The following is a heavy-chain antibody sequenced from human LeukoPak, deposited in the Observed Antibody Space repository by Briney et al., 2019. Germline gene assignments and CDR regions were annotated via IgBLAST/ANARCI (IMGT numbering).Heavy chain of an antibody. J-gene: IGHJ4*02. CDR2: IDPSDSYT. CDR3: ARPDCSSGGCKLLPY. CDR1: GYSFTSYW. D-gene: IGHD2-15*01. Sequence: GESLKISCKGSGYSFTSYWITWVRQMPGKGLEWMGKIDPSDSYTDYSPSFQGHVTFSADKSISTAYLQWSSLKASDTAIYYCARPDCSSGGCKLLPYWGQGTLVTVSS. V-gene: IGHV5-10-1*01.